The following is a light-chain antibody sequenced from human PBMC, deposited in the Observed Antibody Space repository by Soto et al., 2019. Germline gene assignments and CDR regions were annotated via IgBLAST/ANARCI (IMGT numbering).Light chain of an antibody. CDR1: QSVSSSY. CDR2: GSS. CDR3: QQRSNWPPIT. Sequence: EIVLTHSPGTLSLSPGERATLSCRSSQSVSSSYLAWYQQKPGQAPRLPIYGSSSRATGIPDRFSGSGSGTDFTLTISRLEPEDFAVYYCQQRSNWPPITFGQGTRLEIK. V-gene: IGKV3D-20*02. J-gene: IGKJ5*01.